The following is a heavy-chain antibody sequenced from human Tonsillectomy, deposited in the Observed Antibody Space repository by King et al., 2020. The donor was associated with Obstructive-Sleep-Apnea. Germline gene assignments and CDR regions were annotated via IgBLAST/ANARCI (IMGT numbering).Heavy chain of an antibody. J-gene: IGHJ4*02. CDR2: ISYSGST. Sequence: VQVQESGPGLVKPSETLSLTCTVSGGSINSYYWSWIRQTPGKGLGWIGYISYSGSTNYYPSLKSRVTISVDTSKNQFSLKLSSVTAADTAVYYCARDRVGRDGYNRFDYWGQGTLVTVSS. CDR3: ARDRVGRDGYNRFDY. D-gene: IGHD5-24*01. CDR1: GGSINSYY. V-gene: IGHV4-59*01.